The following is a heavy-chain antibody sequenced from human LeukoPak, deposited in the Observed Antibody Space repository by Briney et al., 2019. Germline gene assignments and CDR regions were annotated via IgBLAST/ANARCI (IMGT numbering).Heavy chain of an antibody. V-gene: IGHV4-4*09. CDR3: ARGRGGQLAPFDY. D-gene: IGHD6-13*01. Sequence: SETLSLTCTVSGGFISSYYWSWIRQPPGKGLEWIGYIYTSGSTNYNPSLKSRVTISVDTSKNQFSLKLSSVTAADTAVYYCARGRGGQLAPFDYWGQGTLVTVSS. J-gene: IGHJ4*02. CDR1: GGFISSYY. CDR2: IYTSGST.